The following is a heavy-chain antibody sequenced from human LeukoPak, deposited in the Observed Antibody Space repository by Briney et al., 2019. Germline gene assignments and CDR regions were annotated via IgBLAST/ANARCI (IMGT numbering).Heavy chain of an antibody. CDR1: GFSVSRNY. V-gene: IGHV3-53*01. CDR3: AKDSQGGIAAAGTPWGWYRTNYYYYGMDV. CDR2: IYSGGRT. D-gene: IGHD6-13*01. Sequence: GGSLRLSCAASGFSVSRNYMTWVRQAPGKGLEWVSVIYSGGRTDYADSVKGRFTISRDNSKNTLYLQMNSLRAEDTAVYYCAKDSQGGIAAAGTPWGWYRTNYYYYGMDVWGQGTTVTVSS. J-gene: IGHJ6*02.